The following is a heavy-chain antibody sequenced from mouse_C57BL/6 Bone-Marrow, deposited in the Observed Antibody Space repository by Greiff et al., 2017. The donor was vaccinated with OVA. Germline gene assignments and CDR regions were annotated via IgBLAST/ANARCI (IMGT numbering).Heavy chain of an antibody. CDR3: ARGYYGSSYGYFDV. CDR1: GFTFSSYG. CDR2: ISSGGSYT. Sequence: EVKLVESGGDLVKPGGSLKLSCAASGFTFSSYGMSWVRQTPDKRLEWVATISSGGSYTYYPDSVKGRFTISRDNAKNTLYLQMSSLKSEDTAMYDCARGYYGSSYGYFDVWGTGTTVTVSS. J-gene: IGHJ1*03. V-gene: IGHV5-6*01. D-gene: IGHD1-1*01.